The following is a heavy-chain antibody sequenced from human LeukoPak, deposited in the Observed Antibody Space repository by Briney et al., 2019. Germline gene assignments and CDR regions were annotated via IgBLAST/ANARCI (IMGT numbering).Heavy chain of an antibody. CDR2: IKQDGSEK. D-gene: IGHD5-18*01. V-gene: IGHV3-7*01. CDR3: ARDSGSVDTAMVSLNY. Sequence: GGSLRLSCAASGFTFSSYWMSWVRQVPGKGLEWVAHIKQDGSEKYYVDSVKGRFTISRENDKNSLYLQMNSLRAEDTAVYYCARDSGSVDTAMVSLNYWGQGTLVTVSS. J-gene: IGHJ4*02. CDR1: GFTFSSYW.